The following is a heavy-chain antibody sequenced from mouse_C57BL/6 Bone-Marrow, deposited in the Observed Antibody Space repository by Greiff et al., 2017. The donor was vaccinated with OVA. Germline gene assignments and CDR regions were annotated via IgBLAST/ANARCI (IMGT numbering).Heavy chain of an antibody. D-gene: IGHD2-1*01. CDR1: GFSLTSYG. V-gene: IGHV2-6*01. CDR3: ASNYRYAMDY. CDR2: IWGVGST. Sequence: VLLVESGPGLVAPSQSLSITCTVSGFSLTSYGVDWVRQSPGKGLEWLGVIWGVGSTNYHSALKSRLSISKDNSKSQVFLKMNSQQTDDTAMYYCASNYRYAMDYWGQGTSVTVSS. J-gene: IGHJ4*01.